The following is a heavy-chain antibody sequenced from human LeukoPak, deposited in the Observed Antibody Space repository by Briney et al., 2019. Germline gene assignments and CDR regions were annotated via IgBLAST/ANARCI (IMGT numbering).Heavy chain of an antibody. Sequence: SETLSLTCTVSGGSISSHYWSWIRQPPGKGLEWIGYIFYSGTTNYNPSLKSRVTTSIDTSKNQFSLKLSSVTAADTAVYYCARFTVPAAITGGWFDPWGQGTLVTVSS. CDR1: GGSISSHY. V-gene: IGHV4-59*11. D-gene: IGHD2-2*01. J-gene: IGHJ5*02. CDR2: IFYSGTT. CDR3: ARFTVPAAITGGWFDP.